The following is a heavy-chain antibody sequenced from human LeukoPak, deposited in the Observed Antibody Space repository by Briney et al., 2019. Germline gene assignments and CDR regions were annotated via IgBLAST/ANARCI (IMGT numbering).Heavy chain of an antibody. Sequence: GASVKVSCKASGYTFTSYYMHWVRQAPGQGLEWMGIINPSGGSTSYAQKFQGRVTMTRDTSTSTVYTELSSLRSEDTAVYYCARDIGGGGYSYGYSVDYWGQGTLVTVSS. D-gene: IGHD5-18*01. CDR2: INPSGGST. J-gene: IGHJ4*02. CDR1: GYTFTSYY. CDR3: ARDIGGGGYSYGYSVDY. V-gene: IGHV1-46*01.